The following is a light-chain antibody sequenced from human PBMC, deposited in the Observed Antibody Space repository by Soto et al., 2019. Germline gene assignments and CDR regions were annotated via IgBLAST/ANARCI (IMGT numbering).Light chain of an antibody. J-gene: IGKJ4*01. CDR1: QSVSSY. CDR2: DAP. Sequence: EIVLTSSPATPSLSKGERATLSCRASQSVSSYLAWYQQKPGQAPRLLIYDAPNRATGIPARFSGSGSGTDFTLTISSLEPEDFAVYYCQQRSNWLTFGGGSKVDIK. CDR3: QQRSNWLT. V-gene: IGKV3-11*01.